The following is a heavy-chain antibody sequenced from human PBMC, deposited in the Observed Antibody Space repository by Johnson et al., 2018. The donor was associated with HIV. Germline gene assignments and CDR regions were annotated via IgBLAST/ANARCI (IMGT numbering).Heavy chain of an antibody. Sequence: VQLVESGGGLVQPGGSLRLSCAVSGFSVSTNYINWVRQAPGKGLEWVSVIYSGGTTYYGDSVMGRFTISRDNSNNTVYLQMNSLRAEDTAVYFWSRDPVVGTVTVGAFDLWGQGTMVTVSS. CDR2: IYSGGTT. J-gene: IGHJ3*01. V-gene: IGHV3-66*01. D-gene: IGHD1-26*01. CDR1: GFSVSTNY. CDR3: SRDPVVGTVTVGAFDL.